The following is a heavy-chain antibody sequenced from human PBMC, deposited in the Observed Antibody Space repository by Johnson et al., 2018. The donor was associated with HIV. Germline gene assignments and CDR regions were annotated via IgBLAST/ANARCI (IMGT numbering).Heavy chain of an antibody. CDR1: GFTFNSYG. CDR2: VWYDGSNK. J-gene: IGHJ3*02. Sequence: VQLVESGGGVVQPGRSLRLSCAASGFTFNSYGMHWVRQAPGKGLEWVAVVWYDGSNKYYADSVKRRLTNSRDNSKNTLYLQMNSLRAEDTAVYYCVKGIDGSSWYAFDIWGQGTMVTVS. D-gene: IGHD6-13*01. CDR3: VKGIDGSSWYAFDI. V-gene: IGHV3-33*06.